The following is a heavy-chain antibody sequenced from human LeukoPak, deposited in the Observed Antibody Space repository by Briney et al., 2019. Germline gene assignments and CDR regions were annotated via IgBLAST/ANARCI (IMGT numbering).Heavy chain of an antibody. CDR2: LKQDGSER. CDR3: ARGPSGGNGFSY. Sequence: PGGSLRLYCAASGFTFSSYWMSWVPAAPGKGLEWVANLKQDGSERYYVDSVKGRFTISRDKAKNSLYLQMNSLRAVDTAVYYCARGPSGGNGFSYWGLGTLVTVSS. D-gene: IGHD2-15*01. J-gene: IGHJ4*02. CDR1: GFTFSSYW. V-gene: IGHV3-7*04.